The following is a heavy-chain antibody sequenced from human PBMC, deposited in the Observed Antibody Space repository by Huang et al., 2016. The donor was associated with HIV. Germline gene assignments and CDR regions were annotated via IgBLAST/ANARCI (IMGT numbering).Heavy chain of an antibody. D-gene: IGHD2-8*01. Sequence: QVQLVESGGGVVQPGRSLRLSCAASGFTFSSYAMHGVRQAPGKGLEWVAVISYDGSNKYYADSVKGRFTSSRDNSKNTLYLQMNSLRAEDTAVYYCARGSRSNGVSSFDYWGQGTLVTVSS. CDR3: ARGSRSNGVSSFDY. CDR2: ISYDGSNK. V-gene: IGHV3-30-3*01. CDR1: GFTFSSYA. J-gene: IGHJ4*02.